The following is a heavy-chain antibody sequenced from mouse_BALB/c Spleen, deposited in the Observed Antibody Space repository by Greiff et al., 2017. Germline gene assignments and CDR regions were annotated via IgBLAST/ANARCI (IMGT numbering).Heavy chain of an antibody. J-gene: IGHJ4*01. CDR1: GYTFSSYW. V-gene: IGHV1-9*01. Sequence: QVQLKQSGAELMKPGASVKISCKATGYTFSSYWIEWVKQRPGHGLEWIGEILPGSGSTNYNEKFKGKATFTADTSSNTAYMQLSSLTSEDSAVYYCARSARATYSDYWGQGTSVTVSS. CDR3: ARSARATYSDY. CDR2: ILPGSGST. D-gene: IGHD3-1*01.